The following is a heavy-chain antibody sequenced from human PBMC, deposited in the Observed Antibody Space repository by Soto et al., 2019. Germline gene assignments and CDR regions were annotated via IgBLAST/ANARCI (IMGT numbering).Heavy chain of an antibody. V-gene: IGHV3-30*18. J-gene: IGHJ5*02. Sequence: GSLRLSYAAPGVPFSTSGMPSVRQAQGKGLEWVAVILYDGSNKYYMDSVKGRFTISRDNSENTLYLKMNSLRDEDTAVYYCAKTYYYDSGRYSIHHWGLGTLVTVSS. CDR1: GVPFSTSG. D-gene: IGHD3-22*01. CDR3: AKTYYYDSGRYSIHH. CDR2: ILYDGSNK.